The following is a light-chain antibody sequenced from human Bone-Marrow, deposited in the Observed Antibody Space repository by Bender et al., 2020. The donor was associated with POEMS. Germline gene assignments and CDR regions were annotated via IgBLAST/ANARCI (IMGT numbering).Light chain of an antibody. Sequence: SYELTQPPSVSVSPGQTARITCSGDALPKQYAYWYQQKPGQAPLLIIYQDNKRPSGIPERFSGSSSGTTVTLTISGVQAEDEADYYCQSADSSGTREVFGIGTKVNVL. CDR1: ALPKQY. V-gene: IGLV3-25*02. CDR2: QDN. J-gene: IGLJ1*01. CDR3: QSADSSGTREV.